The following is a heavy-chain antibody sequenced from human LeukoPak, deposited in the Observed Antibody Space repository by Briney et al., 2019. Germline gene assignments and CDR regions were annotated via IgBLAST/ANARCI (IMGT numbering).Heavy chain of an antibody. D-gene: IGHD3-9*01. Sequence: GASVKVSCKASGYTFTSYDINWVRQATGQGLEWMGWMNPNSGNTGYAQKFQGRVTITRNTSISTAYMELSSLRSEDTAVYYCARGGRGLLTGYRYFYYYMDVWSKGTTVTISS. V-gene: IGHV1-8*03. CDR3: ARGGRGLLTGYRYFYYYMDV. CDR2: MNPNSGNT. CDR1: GYTFTSYD. J-gene: IGHJ6*03.